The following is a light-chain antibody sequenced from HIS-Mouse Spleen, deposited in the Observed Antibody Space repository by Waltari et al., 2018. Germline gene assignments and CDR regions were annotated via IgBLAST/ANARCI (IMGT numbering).Light chain of an antibody. CDR2: DNK. CDR3: GTWDSSLSAV. CDR1: SSNIGNNY. V-gene: IGLV1-51*01. Sequence: QSVLTQPPSVSAAPGQKVTISCSGSSSNIGNNYVSWYQQLPGTAPKLLIYDNKKRPSGIPDRVSGSQSGTSATLGITGLQTGDEADYYCGTWDSSLSAVFGGGTKLTVL. J-gene: IGLJ3*02.